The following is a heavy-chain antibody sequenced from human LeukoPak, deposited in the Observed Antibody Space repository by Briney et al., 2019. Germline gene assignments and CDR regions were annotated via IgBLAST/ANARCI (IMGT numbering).Heavy chain of an antibody. V-gene: IGHV3-23*01. CDR3: AKLGGEYDFWSGYYFTDFDY. Sequence: GGSLRLSCAASGFTLSSYAMSWVRQAPGKGLEWVSAISGSGGSTYYADSVKGRFTISRDNSKNTLYLQMNSLRAEDTAVYYCAKLGGEYDFWSGYYFTDFDYWGQGTLVTVSS. CDR2: ISGSGGST. J-gene: IGHJ4*02. D-gene: IGHD3-3*01. CDR1: GFTLSSYA.